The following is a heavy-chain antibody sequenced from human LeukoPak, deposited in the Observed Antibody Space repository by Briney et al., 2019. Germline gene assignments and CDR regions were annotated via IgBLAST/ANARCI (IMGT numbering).Heavy chain of an antibody. CDR3: ARDRYYYDSSSLFGY. J-gene: IGHJ4*02. D-gene: IGHD3-22*01. CDR1: GGTFSSYT. Sequence: SVKVSCKASGGTFSSYTISWVRQAPGQGLEWMGRIIPILGIANYAQKFQGRVTITADKSTSTAYMELSSLRSEDTAVYYRARDRYYYDSSSLFGYWGQGTLVTVSS. CDR2: IIPILGIA. V-gene: IGHV1-69*04.